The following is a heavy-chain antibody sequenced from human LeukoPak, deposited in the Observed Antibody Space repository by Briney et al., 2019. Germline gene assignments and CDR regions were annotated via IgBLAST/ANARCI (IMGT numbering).Heavy chain of an antibody. V-gene: IGHV3-66*01. CDR1: GIPFAKAW. Sequence: GGSLRLSCPASGIPFAKAWMSWVRQAPGKGLEWVSIIYYQGNTYYADSVKGRFTISRDNSKNTLYLEINNLRAEDTAVYYCAALSGVGVKIGFDYWGQGSLVIVSS. CDR2: IYYQGNT. D-gene: IGHD1-26*01. CDR3: AALSGVGVKIGFDY. J-gene: IGHJ4*02.